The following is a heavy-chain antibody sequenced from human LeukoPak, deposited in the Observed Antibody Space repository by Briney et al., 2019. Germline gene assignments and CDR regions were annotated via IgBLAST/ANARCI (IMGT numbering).Heavy chain of an antibody. CDR2: IYHSGST. D-gene: IGHD3-10*01. J-gene: IGHJ4*02. CDR3: ARDVSGFDY. CDR1: VYSISSGYY. Sequence: PSETLSLSCTVSVYSISSGYYKGWIRQPPGKGLEWIGSIYHSGSTYYNPSLKSRVTISVDTSKNQFSLKLSSVTAADTAVYYCARDVSGFDYWGQGTLVTVSS. V-gene: IGHV4-38-2*02.